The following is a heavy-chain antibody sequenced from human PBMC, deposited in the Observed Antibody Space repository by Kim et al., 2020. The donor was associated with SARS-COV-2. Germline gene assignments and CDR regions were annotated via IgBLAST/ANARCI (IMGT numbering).Heavy chain of an antibody. CDR2: IIPIFGTA. CDR3: ARDQALLAVAGKRSWFDP. J-gene: IGHJ5*02. CDR1: GGTFSSYA. Sequence: SVKVSCKASGGTFSSYAISWVRQAPGQGLEWMGGIIPIFGTANYAQKFQGRVTITADESTSTAYMEPSSLRSEDTAVYYCARDQALLAVAGKRSWFDPWGQGTLVTVSS. V-gene: IGHV1-69*13. D-gene: IGHD6-19*01.